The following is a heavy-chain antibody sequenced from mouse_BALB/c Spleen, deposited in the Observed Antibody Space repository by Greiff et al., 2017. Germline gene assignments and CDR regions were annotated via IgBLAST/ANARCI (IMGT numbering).Heavy chain of an antibody. D-gene: IGHD1-1*01. CDR1: GFTFSSYA. V-gene: IGHV5-6-5*01. CDR3: ARGLYYGSSYWYFDV. J-gene: IGHJ1*01. CDR2: ISSGGST. Sequence: EVQLVESGGGLVKPGGSLKLSCAASGFTFSSYAMSWVRQTPEKRLEWVASISSGGSTYYPDSVKGRFTISRDNARNILYLQMSSLRSEDTAMYYCARGLYYGSSYWYFDVWGAGTTVTVSS.